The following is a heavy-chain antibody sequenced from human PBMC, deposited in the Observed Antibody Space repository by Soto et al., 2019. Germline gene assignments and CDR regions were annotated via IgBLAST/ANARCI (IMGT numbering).Heavy chain of an antibody. J-gene: IGHJ6*02. CDR2: ISPYSGNT. CDR1: GYIFVNYG. Sequence: QSQLGQSGDKVRNPRISVKVSCMASGYIFVNYGSTWVRQALGQGLEWMGLISPYSGNTHYASKVQGQLTMTTDTSTSTAYMDLGRLTSGDTAVYYFAMVDNYFTPPPQYVWGQGTTVTVSS. CDR3: AMVDNYFTPPPQYV. V-gene: IGHV1-18*01. D-gene: IGHD5-12*01.